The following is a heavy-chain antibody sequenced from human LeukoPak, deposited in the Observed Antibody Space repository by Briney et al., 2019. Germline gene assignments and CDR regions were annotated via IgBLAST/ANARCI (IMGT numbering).Heavy chain of an antibody. V-gene: IGHV3-74*01. CDR1: GFTFSSYW. Sequence: GGSLRLSCAASGFTFSSYWMHWVRQAPGKGLVWVSRINSDGSSTSYADSVKGRFTISRDNAKNTLYLQMNSLRAEDTAVYYCAVSITIFGVFDYWGQGTLVTVSS. CDR3: AVSITIFGVFDY. CDR2: INSDGSST. J-gene: IGHJ4*02. D-gene: IGHD3-3*01.